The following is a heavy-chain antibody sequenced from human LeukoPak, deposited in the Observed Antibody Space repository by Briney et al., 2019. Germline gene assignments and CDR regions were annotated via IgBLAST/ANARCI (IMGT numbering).Heavy chain of an antibody. CDR2: IYHSGST. V-gene: IGHV4-38-2*02. Sequence: SETLSLTCTVSGYSISSGYYWGWIRQPPGKGLEWIGSIYHSGSTYYNPSLKSRVTISVDTSKNQFSLKLSSVTAADTAVYYCARVRGNVDTAMGFDYWGQGTLVTVSS. J-gene: IGHJ4*02. CDR3: ARVRGNVDTAMGFDY. CDR1: GYSISSGYY. D-gene: IGHD5-18*01.